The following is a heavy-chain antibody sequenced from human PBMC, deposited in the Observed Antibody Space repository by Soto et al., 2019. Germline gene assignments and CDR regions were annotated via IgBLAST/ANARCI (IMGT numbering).Heavy chain of an antibody. D-gene: IGHD3-10*01. J-gene: IGHJ6*02. CDR3: ARGYGSGSLYYGMDV. CDR2: INPSGGST. CDR1: GYTFTSYY. Sequence: ASVKVSCKASGYTFTSYYMHWVRQAPGQGLEWMGIINPSGGSTSYAQKFQGRVTMTRDTSTSTAYMELSSLRSEDTAVYYCARGYGSGSLYYGMDVWGQGTTVTVSS. V-gene: IGHV1-46*01.